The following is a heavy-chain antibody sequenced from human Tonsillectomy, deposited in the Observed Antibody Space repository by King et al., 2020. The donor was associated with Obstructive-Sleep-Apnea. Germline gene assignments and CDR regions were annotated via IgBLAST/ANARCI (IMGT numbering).Heavy chain of an antibody. Sequence: EVQLVESGGGLVQPGGSLRLSCAASGFTFSSYSMNWVRQAPGKGLEWVSYIISSSSTIYYADSGKGRFTISRDHANNSLYLQMNRLRAEDTAVYYCAREGYCGGDCYFDAFDIWGQGTMVTV. J-gene: IGHJ3*02. CDR1: GFTFSSYS. CDR2: IISSSSTI. D-gene: IGHD2-21*02. V-gene: IGHV3-48*01. CDR3: AREGYCGGDCYFDAFDI.